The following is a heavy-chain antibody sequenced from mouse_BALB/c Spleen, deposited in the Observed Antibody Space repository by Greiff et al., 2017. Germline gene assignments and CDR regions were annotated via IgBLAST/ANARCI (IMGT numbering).Heavy chain of an antibody. CDR3: YYRYFDY. CDR2: IDPSDSYT. J-gene: IGHJ2*01. CDR1: GYTFTSYW. D-gene: IGHD2-14*01. Sequence: QVQLQQSGAELVKPGASVKLSCKASGYTFTSYWMHWVKQRPGQGLEWIGEIDPSDSYTNYNQKFKGKATLTVDKSSSTAYMQLSSLTSEDSAVYYCYYRYFDYWGQGTTLTVSS. V-gene: IGHV1-69*02.